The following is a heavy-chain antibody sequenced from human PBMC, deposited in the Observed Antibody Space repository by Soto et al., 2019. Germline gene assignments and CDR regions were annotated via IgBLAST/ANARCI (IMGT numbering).Heavy chain of an antibody. CDR2: IIPIFGTA. CDR1: GGTFSSYA. D-gene: IGHD3-22*01. CDR3: ARRDYYDSSGYYGGTDNWFDP. V-gene: IGHV1-69*01. Sequence: QVQLVQSGAEVKKPGSSVKVSCKASGGTFSSYAISWVRQAPGQGLEWMGGIIPIFGTANYAQKFQGRVTITADESTSTAYMELSSLRSEDTAVYYCARRDYYDSSGYYGGTDNWFDPWGQGTLVTVSS. J-gene: IGHJ5*02.